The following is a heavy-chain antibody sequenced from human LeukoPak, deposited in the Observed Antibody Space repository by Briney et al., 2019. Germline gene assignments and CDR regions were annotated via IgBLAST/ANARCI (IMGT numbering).Heavy chain of an antibody. V-gene: IGHV3-48*03. Sequence: GGSLRLSCAASRITFNRYWMNWVRQAPGKGLEWVSYISSSGSTIYYADSVKGRFTISRDNAKNSLYLQMNSLRAEDTAVYYCAELGITMIGGVWGKGTTVTISS. CDR3: AELGITMIGGV. D-gene: IGHD3-10*02. J-gene: IGHJ6*04. CDR1: RITFNRYW. CDR2: ISSSGSTI.